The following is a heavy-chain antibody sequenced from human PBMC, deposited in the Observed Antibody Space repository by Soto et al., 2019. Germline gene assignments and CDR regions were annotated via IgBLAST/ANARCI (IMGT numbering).Heavy chain of an antibody. CDR2: INTENGST. CDR3: ARDVWYYYYAMDV. CDR1: GYTLTSYA. V-gene: IGHV1-3*05. Sequence: QVQLVQSGAEEKKPVATVKVSCKASGYTLTSYAMRRVRQAAGQRLEWMGWINTENGSTRYSQNFQGRVTITRETSARAAYMELSSLRSEDTAVDYCARDVWYYYYAMDVWGQGTTVTVS. J-gene: IGHJ6*02.